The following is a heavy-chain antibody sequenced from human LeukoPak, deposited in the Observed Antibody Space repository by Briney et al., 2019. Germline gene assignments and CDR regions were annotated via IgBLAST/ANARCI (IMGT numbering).Heavy chain of an antibody. V-gene: IGHV4-59*01. J-gene: IGHJ4*02. CDR1: GGSISNYY. CDR3: ARVRHSDFDY. Sequence: SETLSLTCTVSGGSISNYYWAWIRQPPGKGLQWIVHFHYTGSTDYNPSLKSRVTTSVDTSKNRFSLNLSSVTAADTAVYYCARVRHSDFDYWGQGTLVTVSS. CDR2: FHYTGST.